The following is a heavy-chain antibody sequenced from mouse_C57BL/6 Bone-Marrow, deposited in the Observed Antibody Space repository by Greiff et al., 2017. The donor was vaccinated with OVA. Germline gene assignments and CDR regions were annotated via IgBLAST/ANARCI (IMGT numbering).Heavy chain of an antibody. CDR1: GYTFTSYL. CDR3: ARGITTVVVNWYFDV. V-gene: IGHV1-55*01. D-gene: IGHD1-1*01. Sequence: QVQLQQPGAELVKPGASVKMSCKASGYTFTSYLITWVKQRPGQGLEWIGDIYPGSGSTTYNEKFKGKATLTVDTSSSTAYMQLSSLTSEDSAVYYCARGITTVVVNWYFDVWGTGTTVTVSS. J-gene: IGHJ1*03. CDR2: IYPGSGST.